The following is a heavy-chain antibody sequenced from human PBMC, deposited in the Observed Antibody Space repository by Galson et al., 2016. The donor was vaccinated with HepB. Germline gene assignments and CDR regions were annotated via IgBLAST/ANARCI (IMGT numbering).Heavy chain of an antibody. CDR3: ARDGDSSGYHS. CDR2: VSAYSGNT. V-gene: IGHV1-18*01. CDR1: GYTFTTYR. D-gene: IGHD3-22*01. J-gene: IGHJ4*02. Sequence: SVKVSCKASGYTFTTYRISWLRQAPGQGLEWMGWVSAYSGNTDYAQKIQGRVTMTTDRSTSTAYMELRSLRSDDTAVYYCARDGDSSGYHSWGQGTLVTVSS.